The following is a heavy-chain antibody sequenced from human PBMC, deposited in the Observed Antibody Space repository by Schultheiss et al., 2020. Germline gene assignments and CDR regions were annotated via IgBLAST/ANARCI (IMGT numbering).Heavy chain of an antibody. CDR1: GFTVSSNY. D-gene: IGHD4-17*01. CDR3: ARGAGTVTTVGADFDY. J-gene: IGHJ4*02. Sequence: GSMRLSCAASGFTVSSNYMSWVRQAPGKGLEWIGYIYYSGSTYYNPSLKSRVTISVDTSKNQFSLKLSSVTAADTAVYYCARGAGTVTTVGADFDYWGQGTLVTVSS. CDR2: IYYSGST. V-gene: IGHV4-59*02.